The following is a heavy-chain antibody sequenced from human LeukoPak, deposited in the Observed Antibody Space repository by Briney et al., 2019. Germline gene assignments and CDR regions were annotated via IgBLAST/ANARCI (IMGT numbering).Heavy chain of an antibody. CDR1: GFTFGDYA. CDR3: TREGGLGYCSTTSCLPDY. J-gene: IGHJ4*02. D-gene: IGHD2-2*01. V-gene: IGHV3-49*03. Sequence: GGSLRLSCTASGFTFGDYAMNWFRQAPGKGLEWVGFIRSKAYGGTPDYAASVKGRFSISRDDSKSIAYLQMNSLKTEDTAVYYCTREGGLGYCSTTSCLPDYWGQGTLVTVSS. CDR2: IRSKAYGGTP.